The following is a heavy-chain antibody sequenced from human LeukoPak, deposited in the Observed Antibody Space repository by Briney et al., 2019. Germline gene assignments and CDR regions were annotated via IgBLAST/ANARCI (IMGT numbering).Heavy chain of an antibody. V-gene: IGHV3-7*01. CDR1: GFSFSTYW. J-gene: IGHJ4*02. Sequence: GGSLRLSCAASGFSFSTYWMNWVRQPPGKGLEWVANIMRDGSEKYYVDSVKGRFTISRDNAKNSLYLQMNSLRAEDTAVYYCARDPSRGYSYGYADYWGQGTLVTVSS. D-gene: IGHD5-18*01. CDR2: IMRDGSEK. CDR3: ARDPSRGYSYGYADY.